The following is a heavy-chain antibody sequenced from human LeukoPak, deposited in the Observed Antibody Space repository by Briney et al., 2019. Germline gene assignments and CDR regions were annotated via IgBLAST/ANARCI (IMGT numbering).Heavy chain of an antibody. CDR2: TYYRSKWYN. CDR3: ARHSYLVLVGSPPFYYMDV. CDR1: GDSVSSNSAA. V-gene: IGHV6-1*01. Sequence: SQTLSLTCAISGDSVSSNSAAWNWIRQSPSRGLEWLGRTYYRSKWYNDYAVSVKSRITINPDTSKNQFSLKLSSVTAADTAVYYCARHSYLVLVGSPPFYYMDVWGTGTTVTISS. J-gene: IGHJ6*03. D-gene: IGHD2-15*01.